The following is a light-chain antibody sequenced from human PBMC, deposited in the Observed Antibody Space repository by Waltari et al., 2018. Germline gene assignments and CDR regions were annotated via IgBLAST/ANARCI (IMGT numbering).Light chain of an antibody. Sequence: QPPSVSVAPGQTARITCGGNNIGTKSVHWYQQKPGQAPVLVVYDDIDRPSGISERFSGSNSGNTATLTISRVEAGDEADYYCQVWDSNSDHLVMFGGGTKLTVL. CDR2: DDI. CDR3: QVWDSNSDHLVM. V-gene: IGLV3-21*02. J-gene: IGLJ3*02. CDR1: NIGTKS.